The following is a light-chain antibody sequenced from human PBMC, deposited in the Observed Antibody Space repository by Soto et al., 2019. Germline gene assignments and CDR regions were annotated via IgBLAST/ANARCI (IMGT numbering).Light chain of an antibody. Sequence: EIVLTQSPATLSLSPVERATLSCRASQSISSYLAWYQQKPGQAPRLLIYDAVIRATGIPARFSGSGSGTDFTLTISSLEPEDFAIYYCQQRSNWLTFGGGTKVEIK. CDR3: QQRSNWLT. J-gene: IGKJ4*01. V-gene: IGKV3-11*01. CDR2: DAV. CDR1: QSISSY.